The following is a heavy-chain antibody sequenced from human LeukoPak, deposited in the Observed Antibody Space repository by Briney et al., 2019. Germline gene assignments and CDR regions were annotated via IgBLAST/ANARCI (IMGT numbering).Heavy chain of an antibody. J-gene: IGHJ6*03. CDR3: VRRWNYGIYYHIDV. D-gene: IGHD1-7*01. CDR2: IYHTGNT. V-gene: IGHV4-31*03. Sequence: SETLSLTCRVSNGSISSGYYWNWLRQHPGKGLEWIGYIYHTGNTYSSPSLNSRLTILVDKSKNEFSLRLTSLTAADTAIYYCVRRWNYGIYYHIDVRGKGTTVTVSS. CDR1: NGSISSGYY.